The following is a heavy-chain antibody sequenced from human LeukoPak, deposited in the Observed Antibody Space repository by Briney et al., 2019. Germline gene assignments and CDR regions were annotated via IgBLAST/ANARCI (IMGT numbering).Heavy chain of an antibody. D-gene: IGHD3-10*01. V-gene: IGHV3-30-3*01. CDR2: ISYDGSNK. J-gene: IGHJ4*02. CDR1: GFTFSSYA. Sequence: GGSLRLSCAASGFTFSSYAMHWVRQAPGKGLEWVAVISYDGSNKYYADSVKGRFTISRDNSKNTLYLQMNSLRAEDTAVYYCARAHMVRGVSPRYWGQGTLVTVSS. CDR3: ARAHMVRGVSPRY.